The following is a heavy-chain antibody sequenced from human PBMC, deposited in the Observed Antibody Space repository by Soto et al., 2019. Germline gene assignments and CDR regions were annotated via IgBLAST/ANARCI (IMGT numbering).Heavy chain of an antibody. CDR3: ARAPYRSGWWGFDY. V-gene: IGHV3-74*01. Sequence: GGSLRLSCAASGLTFSSYWMHWVRQAPGKGLVWVSRISTDGNVTTYADSVKDRFTISRDNAKNTLYLQMNSLRTEDTAVYYCARAPYRSGWWGFDYWGQGILVTVSS. CDR2: ISTDGNVT. J-gene: IGHJ4*02. CDR1: GLTFSSYW. D-gene: IGHD6-19*01.